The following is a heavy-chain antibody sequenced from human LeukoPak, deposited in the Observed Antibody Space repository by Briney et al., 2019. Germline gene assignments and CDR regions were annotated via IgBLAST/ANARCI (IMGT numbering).Heavy chain of an antibody. Sequence: PSETLSLTCAVYGGSFSGYYWSWIRQPPGKGLVWIGEMNHSGSTNHNPSLKSRVTISVDTSKNQVSLKLTSVTAADTAVYYCARGGGYDSSRYWGQGTLVTVSS. V-gene: IGHV4-34*01. D-gene: IGHD5-12*01. J-gene: IGHJ4*02. CDR3: ARGGGYDSSRY. CDR1: GGSFSGYY. CDR2: MNHSGST.